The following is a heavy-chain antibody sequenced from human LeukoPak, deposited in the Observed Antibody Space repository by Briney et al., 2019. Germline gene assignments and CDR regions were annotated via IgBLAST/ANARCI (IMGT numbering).Heavy chain of an antibody. Sequence: SETLSLTCAVYGGSFSGYYWSWIRQPPGKGLEWIGYIYYSGSTYYNPSLKSRVTISVDTSKNQFSLKLSSVTAADTAVYYCARGVAAAGTYYMDVWGKGTTVTVSS. CDR2: IYYSGST. D-gene: IGHD6-13*01. CDR1: GGSFSGYY. V-gene: IGHV4-34*09. J-gene: IGHJ6*03. CDR3: ARGVAAAGTYYMDV.